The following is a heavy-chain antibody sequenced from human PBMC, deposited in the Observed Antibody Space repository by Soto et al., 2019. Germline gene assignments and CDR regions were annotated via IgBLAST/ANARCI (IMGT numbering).Heavy chain of an antibody. CDR2: IGSTGSVT. CDR3: ARARRASGPGYAFDI. CDR1: GFTFSAYS. Sequence: GGSLRLSCAASGFTFSAYSMNWVRQPPGKGLEWVSFIGSTGSVTHYADSVMGRSTISRDNARNSLYLQMNSLRAEDTAVYHSARARRASGPGYAFDIWGQGTMVTVSS. J-gene: IGHJ3*02. V-gene: IGHV3-48*04.